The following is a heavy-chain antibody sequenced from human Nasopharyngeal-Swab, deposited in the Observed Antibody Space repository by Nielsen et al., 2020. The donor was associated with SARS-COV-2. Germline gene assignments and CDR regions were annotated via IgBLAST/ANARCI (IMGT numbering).Heavy chain of an antibody. CDR3: AHITRGLERDTIFGVPLASLSYYYLDV. CDR2: IYWDDDQ. CDR1: GFSLSTSGVG. Sequence: SGPTLVQPTETLTLTCTVSGFSLSTSGVGVGWIRQPPGKALEWLALIYWDDDQRYNPSLKTRLTITKDTSKDQVVLTLTNMGPVDSGTYYCAHITRGLERDTIFGVPLASLSYYYLDVWGKGTTVTVS. J-gene: IGHJ6*03. V-gene: IGHV2-5*02. D-gene: IGHD3-3*01.